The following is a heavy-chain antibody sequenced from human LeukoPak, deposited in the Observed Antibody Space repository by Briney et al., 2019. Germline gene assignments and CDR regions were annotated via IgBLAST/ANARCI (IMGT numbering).Heavy chain of an antibody. CDR1: GYTFTGYY. J-gene: IGHJ4*02. CDR3: ARVRDRNTVDFDY. Sequence: ASVKVSCKASGYTFTGYYIHWVRQVPGQGPEWMGYINPNTGGTKYAQIFQDRVTMTRDTSISTAYMELSRLRSDDTAVYYCARVRDRNTVDFDYWGQGTLVTVSS. D-gene: IGHD4-23*01. CDR2: INPNTGGT. V-gene: IGHV1-2*02.